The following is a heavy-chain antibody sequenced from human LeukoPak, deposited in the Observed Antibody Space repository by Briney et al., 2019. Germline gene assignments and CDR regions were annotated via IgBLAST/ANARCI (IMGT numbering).Heavy chain of an antibody. D-gene: IGHD1-26*01. CDR1: GGSISSYY. Sequence: SETLSLTCTVSGGSISSYYWSWIRQPPGKGLGWIGYIYYSGSTNYNPSLKSRVTISVDTSKNQFSLKLSSVTAADTAVYYCARQGRGELRFDYWGQGTLVTVSS. J-gene: IGHJ4*02. CDR2: IYYSGST. CDR3: ARQGRGELRFDY. V-gene: IGHV4-59*08.